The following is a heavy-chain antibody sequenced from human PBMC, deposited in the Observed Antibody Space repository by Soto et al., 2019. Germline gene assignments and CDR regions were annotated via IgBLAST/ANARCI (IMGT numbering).Heavy chain of an antibody. CDR2: ISSSSSTI. Sequence: GGSLRLSCAASGFTFSSYSMNWVRQAPGKGLEWVSYISSSSSTIYYADSVKGRFTISRDNAKNSLYLQMNSLRAEDTAVYYCARDSYCSSTSCYVFDYWGQGTLVTVSS. V-gene: IGHV3-48*01. CDR3: ARDSYCSSTSCYVFDY. CDR1: GFTFSSYS. J-gene: IGHJ4*02. D-gene: IGHD2-2*01.